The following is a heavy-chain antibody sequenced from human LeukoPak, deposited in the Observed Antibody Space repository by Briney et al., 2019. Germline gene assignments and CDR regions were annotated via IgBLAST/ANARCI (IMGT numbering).Heavy chain of an antibody. Sequence: GGSLRLSCAASGFTFDDYAMHWVRQAPGKGLEWVSLISWDGGSTYYADSVKGRFTISRDNSKNSLYLQMNSLRAEDTALYYCAKDFESNYYYYMDVWGKGTTVTVSS. V-gene: IGHV3-43D*03. CDR2: ISWDGGST. CDR3: AKDFESNYYYYMDV. J-gene: IGHJ6*03. D-gene: IGHD3-9*01. CDR1: GFTFDDYA.